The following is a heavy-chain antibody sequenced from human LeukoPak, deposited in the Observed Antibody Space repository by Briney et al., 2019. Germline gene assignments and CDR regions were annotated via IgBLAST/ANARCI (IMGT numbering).Heavy chain of an antibody. D-gene: IGHD2-15*01. Sequence: GRSLRLSCAASGFTFSSYAMRWVRQAPGKGLEWVAVISYDGSNKYYADSVKGRFTISRDNSKNTLYLQMNSLRAEDTAVYYCASAHCSGGSCYDDYWGQGTLVTVSS. V-gene: IGHV3-30*04. CDR3: ASAHCSGGSCYDDY. J-gene: IGHJ4*02. CDR1: GFTFSSYA. CDR2: ISYDGSNK.